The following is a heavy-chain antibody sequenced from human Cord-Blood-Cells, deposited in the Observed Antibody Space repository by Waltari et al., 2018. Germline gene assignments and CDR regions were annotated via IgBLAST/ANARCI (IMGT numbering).Heavy chain of an antibody. CDR1: GGSFSGYY. CDR3: ASYDSSGYWFDP. V-gene: IGHV4-34*01. Sequence: QVQLQQWGAGLLKPSETLSLTCAVYGGSFSGYYWSWIRQPPGKGLEWIGEINHSRSTNYNPSPKSRVTISVDTSKNQFCLELSSVAAADTAVYYCASYDSSGYWFDPWGQGTLVTVSS. D-gene: IGHD3-22*01. CDR2: INHSRST. J-gene: IGHJ5*02.